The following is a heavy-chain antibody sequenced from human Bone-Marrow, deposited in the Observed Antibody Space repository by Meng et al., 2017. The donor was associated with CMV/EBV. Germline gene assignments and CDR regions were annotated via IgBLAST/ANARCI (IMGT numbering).Heavy chain of an antibody. D-gene: IGHD1-1*01. V-gene: IGHV4-59*01. Sequence: SETLSLTCTVSGGSTSSYYWNRIRQSPGKGLEWIGYIYYNGNTNYNPSLKSRVTISVDTSKNQFSLKLSSMTAADTAVYYCARDNDVGMPSSPWGQGTLVTVSS. J-gene: IGHJ5*02. CDR2: IYYNGNT. CDR3: ARDNDVGMPSSP. CDR1: GGSTSSYY.